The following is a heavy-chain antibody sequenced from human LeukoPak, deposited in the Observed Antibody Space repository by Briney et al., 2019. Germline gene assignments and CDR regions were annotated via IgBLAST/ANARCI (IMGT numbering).Heavy chain of an antibody. J-gene: IGHJ4*02. V-gene: IGHV1-18*01. D-gene: IGHD3-10*01. CDR3: ARERESWAHYYGSGSYYKIIDY. Sequence: GASVKVSCKASGYTFTSYGISWVRQAPGQGLEWMGWISAYNGNTNYAQKLQGRVTMTTDTSTSTAYMELRSLRSDDTAVYYCARERESWAHYYGSGSYYKIIDYWGQGTLVTVSS. CDR1: GYTFTSYG. CDR2: ISAYNGNT.